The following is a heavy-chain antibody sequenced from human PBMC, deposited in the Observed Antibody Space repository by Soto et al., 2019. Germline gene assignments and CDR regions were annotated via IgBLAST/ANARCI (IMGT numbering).Heavy chain of an antibody. Sequence: GGSLRLSCAASGFTFSSYAMGWVRQAPGKGLEWVSAISGSGGSTYYADSVKGRFTISRDNSKNTLYLQMNSLRAEDTAVYYCAKTKGGYSSSFNYYYYGMDVWGQGTTVTVSS. CDR1: GFTFSSYA. D-gene: IGHD6-6*01. CDR2: ISGSGGST. CDR3: AKTKGGYSSSFNYYYYGMDV. J-gene: IGHJ6*02. V-gene: IGHV3-23*01.